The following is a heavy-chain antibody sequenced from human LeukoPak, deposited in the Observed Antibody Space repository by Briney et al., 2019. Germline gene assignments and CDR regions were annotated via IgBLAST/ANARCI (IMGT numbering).Heavy chain of an antibody. CDR1: GFTFSSYS. D-gene: IGHD6-19*01. Sequence: GGSLRLSCAASGFTFSSYSMNWVRQAPGKGLEWVSYISSSRSTIYYADSVKGRFTISRDNAKNSLYPQMDGLRAEDAAVYYCARDRSSSGWDRTYDYWGQGTLVTVSS. V-gene: IGHV3-48*01. CDR2: ISSSRSTI. J-gene: IGHJ4*02. CDR3: ARDRSSSGWDRTYDY.